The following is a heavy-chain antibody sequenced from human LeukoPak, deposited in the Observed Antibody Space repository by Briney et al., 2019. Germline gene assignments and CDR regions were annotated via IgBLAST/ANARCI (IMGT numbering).Heavy chain of an antibody. Sequence: PGESLRFSCAASGFTFSSYWMHWVRQAPGKGLVWVSHINPGGSHVRYADSVKGRFTISRDDAKNTLYLQMNSLRAEDTAVYYCTRGTIGIAGTDYWGQGTLVTVSS. J-gene: IGHJ4*02. CDR2: INPGGSHV. CDR3: TRGTIGIAGTDY. CDR1: GFTFSSYW. D-gene: IGHD6-13*01. V-gene: IGHV3-74*01.